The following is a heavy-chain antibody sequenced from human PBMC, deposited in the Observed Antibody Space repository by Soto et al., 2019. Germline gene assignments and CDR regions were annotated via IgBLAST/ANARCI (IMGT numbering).Heavy chain of an antibody. CDR1: GFTFSDAW. CDR2: VTTKTDGETT. V-gene: IGHV3-15*07. Sequence: EVRLVESGGGLVKPGGSLRLSCAASGFTFSDAWMNWVRQAPGKGLEWVGHVTTKTDGETTEYAAFVKGRFSISRDDSTNTLFLQMTSLETDDTAMYYCTTLGPSWGQGSLLTVSS. CDR3: TTLGPS. J-gene: IGHJ5*02.